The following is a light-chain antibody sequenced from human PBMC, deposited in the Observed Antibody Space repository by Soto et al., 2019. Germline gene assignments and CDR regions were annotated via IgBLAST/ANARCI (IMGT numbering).Light chain of an antibody. Sequence: QSALTQPASVSGSPGQSITISCTGASTDIGAYKYVSWYQQHPGNAPRLIIYEVTNRPSGISHRFSGSKSGNTASLTISGLQAEDEAAYYCFSYTSRTTLYVFGTGTKVTVL. V-gene: IGLV2-14*01. CDR2: EVT. CDR1: STDIGAYKY. CDR3: FSYTSRTTLYV. J-gene: IGLJ1*01.